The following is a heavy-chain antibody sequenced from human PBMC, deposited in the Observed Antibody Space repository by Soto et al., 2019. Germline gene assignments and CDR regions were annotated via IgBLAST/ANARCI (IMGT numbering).Heavy chain of an antibody. CDR2: IKSKTDGGTT. J-gene: IGHJ4*02. CDR3: TTDTPPDIYSRSSDVQGDY. CDR1: WFTFSNAW. D-gene: IGHD1-26*01. V-gene: IGHV3-15*01. Sequence: GSLRLSCAGSWFTFSNAWMSWVRQGPGKGLEWVGRIKSKTDGGTTDYAAPVKGRFTISRDDSKNTLYLQMNSLKTEDTAVYYCTTDTPPDIYSRSSDVQGDYWGQGTLVTVSS.